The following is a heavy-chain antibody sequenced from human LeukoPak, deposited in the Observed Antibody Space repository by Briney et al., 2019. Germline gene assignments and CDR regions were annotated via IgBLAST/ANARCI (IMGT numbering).Heavy chain of an antibody. CDR1: GFSFSTYA. Sequence: GGSLRLSCAASGFSFSTYAMHWVRQAPGKGLEWVAVIAYDGSNTYYADSVKGRFTVSRDNSKNTLYLQMNSLRSDDTAVYYCATGYSSSWEIPPFDYWGQGTLVTVSS. D-gene: IGHD6-13*01. CDR2: IAYDGSNT. V-gene: IGHV3-30*01. J-gene: IGHJ4*02. CDR3: ATGYSSSWEIPPFDY.